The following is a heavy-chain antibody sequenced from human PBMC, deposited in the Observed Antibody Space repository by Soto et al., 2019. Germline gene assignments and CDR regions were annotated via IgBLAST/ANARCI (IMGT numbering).Heavy chain of an antibody. V-gene: IGHV3-30-3*01. CDR3: AREGYSSGSYYYYGMDV. J-gene: IGHJ6*02. Sequence: QVQLVESGGGVVQPGRSLRLSCAASGFTFSSYAMHWVRQAPGKGLEWVAVISYDGSNKYYADSVKGRFTISRDNSKNTLYLQMNSLRAEDTAVYYCAREGYSSGSYYYYGMDVWGQGTTVTVSS. D-gene: IGHD6-19*01. CDR2: ISYDGSNK. CDR1: GFTFSSYA.